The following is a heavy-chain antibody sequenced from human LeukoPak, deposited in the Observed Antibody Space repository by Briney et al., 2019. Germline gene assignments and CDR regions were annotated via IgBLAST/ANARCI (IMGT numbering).Heavy chain of an antibody. CDR3: ARDKKEYYYDSFDY. CDR2: IWYDGSNK. Sequence: PGGSLRLSCAASGFTFSSYAMSWVRQAPGKGLEWVAVIWYDGSNKYYADSVKGRFTISRDNSKNTLYLQMNSLRAEDTAVYYCARDKKEYYYDSFDYWGQGTLVTVSS. J-gene: IGHJ4*02. CDR1: GFTFSSYA. D-gene: IGHD3-22*01. V-gene: IGHV3-33*08.